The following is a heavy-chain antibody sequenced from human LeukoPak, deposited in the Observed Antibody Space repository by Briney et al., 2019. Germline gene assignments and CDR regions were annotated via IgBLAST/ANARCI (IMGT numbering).Heavy chain of an antibody. Sequence: GGSLRLSCAASGFTFSSYSMNWVRQAPGKGLEWVSSISSSSSYIYYADSVKGRFTISRDNAKNSLYLQMNSLRAEDTAVYYCARDQRPVLRYFDCLLKENWFDPWGQGTLVTVSS. CDR2: ISSSSSYI. J-gene: IGHJ5*02. V-gene: IGHV3-21*01. D-gene: IGHD3-9*01. CDR1: GFTFSSYS. CDR3: ARDQRPVLRYFDCLLKENWFDP.